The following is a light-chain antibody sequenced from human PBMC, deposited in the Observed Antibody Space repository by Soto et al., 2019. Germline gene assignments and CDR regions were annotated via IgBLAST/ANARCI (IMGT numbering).Light chain of an antibody. J-gene: IGKJ2*01. Sequence: DIQMTQSPSPLSASVGDRVTITCRASQSVSKFLNWCQQKPGQAPRLLIYTTSTLQSGVPSRFSGGVSGTEYTLTISGLLPEDFATYYCQQTFSVPYTFGQGTQLDVK. CDR1: QSVSKF. CDR2: TTS. V-gene: IGKV1-39*01. CDR3: QQTFSVPYT.